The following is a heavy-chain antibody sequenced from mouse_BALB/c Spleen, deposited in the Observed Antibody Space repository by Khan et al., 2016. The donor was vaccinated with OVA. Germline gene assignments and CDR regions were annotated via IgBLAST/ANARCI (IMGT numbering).Heavy chain of an antibody. CDR2: INPGSGSA. J-gene: IGHJ2*01. CDR3: ECDANGNCVYFDY. Sequence: QVQLQQSGGAVIRPGTSVKVSCKASGYAFNHYLIEWVKQRPGQGLEWIGVINPGSGSAKYNEKFKDKAILTADKSSSTAYMQLSSLTSDDTAVYFCECDANGNCVYFDYWGQGTTLTVSS. CDR1: GYAFNHYL. V-gene: IGHV1-54*01. D-gene: IGHD2-1*01.